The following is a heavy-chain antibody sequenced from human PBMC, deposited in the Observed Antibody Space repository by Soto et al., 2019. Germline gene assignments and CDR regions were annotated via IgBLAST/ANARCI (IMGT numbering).Heavy chain of an antibody. J-gene: IGHJ6*02. CDR1: GFTFSSYG. V-gene: IGHV3-30*18. D-gene: IGHD4-4*01. CDR2: ISYDGSNK. CDR3: AKDPDYNLYYYGMDV. Sequence: GGSLRLSCAASGFTFSSYGMHWVRQAPGKGLEWVAVISYDGSNKYYADSVKGRFTISRDNSKNTLYLQMNSLRAEDTAVYYCAKDPDYNLYYYGMDVWGQGTTVTVSS.